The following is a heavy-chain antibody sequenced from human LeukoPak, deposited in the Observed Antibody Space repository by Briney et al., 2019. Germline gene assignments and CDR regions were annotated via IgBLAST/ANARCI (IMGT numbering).Heavy chain of an antibody. CDR2: MNQIGNER. CDR3: APAGVGYCTHGVCNTPHVRPDYYADY. J-gene: IGHJ4*02. CDR1: LVTSTSYR. D-gene: IGHD2-8*01. Sequence: GGALRVSRAAPLVTSTSYRMSWGRQAPGGGVGRGANMNQIGNERYYMESVRSRFTISRDNAKNSLYLQINSLRAEATAVYYCAPAGVGYCTHGVCNTPHVRPDYYADYWGQGTLVTVSS. V-gene: IGHV3-7*01.